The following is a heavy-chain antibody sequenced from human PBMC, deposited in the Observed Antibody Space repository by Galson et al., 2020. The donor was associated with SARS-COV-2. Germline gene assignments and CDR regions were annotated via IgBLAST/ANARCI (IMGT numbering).Heavy chain of an antibody. Sequence: SNAMSWVRKAPGKGLEWVSALSGTGSSTYYADSVKRQFTISRDNSKKTLYLQMNSLRAEDTAVYYCAKDGYNYDYFDYWGQGTMVTVSS. V-gene: IGHV3-23*01. CDR3: AKDGYNYDYFDY. CDR2: LSGTGSST. CDR1: SNA. J-gene: IGHJ4*02. D-gene: IGHD5-12*01.